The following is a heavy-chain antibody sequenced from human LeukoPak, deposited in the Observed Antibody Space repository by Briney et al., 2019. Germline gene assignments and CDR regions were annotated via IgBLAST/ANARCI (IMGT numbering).Heavy chain of an antibody. CDR2: IYYSGST. CDR1: GGSINSYY. V-gene: IGHV4-59*01. CDR3: AKSHTSSYEEN. D-gene: IGHD2-2*01. Sequence: SETLSLTCTVSGGSINSYYWSWIRQPPGKGLEWIGYIYYSGSTNYNPSLKSRVTISVDTSKNQFSLKLSSVTAADTAVYYCAKSHTSSYEENWGQGTLVTVSS. J-gene: IGHJ4*02.